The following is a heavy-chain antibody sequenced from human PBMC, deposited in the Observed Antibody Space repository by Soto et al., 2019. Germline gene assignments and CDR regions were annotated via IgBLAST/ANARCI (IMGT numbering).Heavy chain of an antibody. CDR1: GYTFTSYG. CDR3: ARDVIAAAGTAG. J-gene: IGHJ4*02. D-gene: IGHD6-13*01. CDR2: IIPIFGTA. V-gene: IGHV1-69*13. Sequence: QVQLVQSGAEVKKPGASVKVSCKASGYTFTSYGISWVRQAPGQGLEWMGGIIPIFGTANYAQKFQGRVTITADESTSTAYMELSSLRSEDTAVYYCARDVIAAAGTAGWGQGTLVTVSS.